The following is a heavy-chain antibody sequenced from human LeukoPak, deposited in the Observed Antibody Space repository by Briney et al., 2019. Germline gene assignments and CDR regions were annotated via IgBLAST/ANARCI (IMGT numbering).Heavy chain of an antibody. CDR2: IRSKANSYAT. CDR3: TRRGATGIDY. D-gene: IGHD5-12*01. CDR1: GFTSSGSA. Sequence: GGSQRLSCAVSGFTSSGSAMHWVRQASGKGLEWVGRIRSKANSYATAYAASVKGRFTISRDDSKNTAYLQMNSLKTEDTAVYYCTRRGATGIDYWGQGTLVTVSS. J-gene: IGHJ4*02. V-gene: IGHV3-73*01.